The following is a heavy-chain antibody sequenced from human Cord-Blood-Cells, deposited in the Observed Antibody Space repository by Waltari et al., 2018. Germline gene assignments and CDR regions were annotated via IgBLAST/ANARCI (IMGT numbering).Heavy chain of an antibody. Sequence: QVQLVQSGAEVKKPGSSVKVSCKASGGTFSSYTISWVRQAPGPALEWLGRIITILSIGNYAEKFQGRVTITADKCTSTAYMELSSLRSEDTAVYYCAKKHLDGDSFDIWGQGTVVTVSS. J-gene: IGHJ3*02. V-gene: IGHV1-69*02. CDR2: IITILSIG. CDR1: GGTFSSYT. CDR3: AKKHLDGDSFDI.